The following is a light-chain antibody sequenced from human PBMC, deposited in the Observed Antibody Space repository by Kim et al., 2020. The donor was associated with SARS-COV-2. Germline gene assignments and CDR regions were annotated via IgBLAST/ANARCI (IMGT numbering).Light chain of an antibody. J-gene: IGKJ1*01. Sequence: EIVMTQSPATLSVSPGERATLSCGASQSVSSNLAWYQQKPGQAPRLLIYGASTRATGIPARFSGSGSGTEFTLTISSLQSEDFALYYCQHHNNWPLTFGQGTKVDIK. CDR1: QSVSSN. CDR3: QHHNNWPLT. CDR2: GAS. V-gene: IGKV3-15*01.